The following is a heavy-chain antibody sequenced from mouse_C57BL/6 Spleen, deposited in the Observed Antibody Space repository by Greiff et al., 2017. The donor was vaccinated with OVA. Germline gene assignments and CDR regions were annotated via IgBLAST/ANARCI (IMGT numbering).Heavy chain of an antibody. CDR1: GYTFTSYW. V-gene: IGHV1-69*01. CDR2: IDPSDSYT. D-gene: IGHD2-5*01. Sequence: VQLQQPGAELVMPGASVKLSCKASGYTFTSYWMHWVKQRPGQGLEWIGEIDPSDSYTNYNQKFKGKSTLTVDKSSSTAYMHLSSLTSEDSAVYYCARKDSNYFAYFGYWGQGTTLTVSS. CDR3: ARKDSNYFAYFGY. J-gene: IGHJ2*01.